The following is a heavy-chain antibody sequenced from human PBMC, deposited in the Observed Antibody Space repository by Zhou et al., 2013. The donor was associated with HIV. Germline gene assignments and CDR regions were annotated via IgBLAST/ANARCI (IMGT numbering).Heavy chain of an antibody. V-gene: IGHV1-69*12. D-gene: IGHD3-22*01. CDR3: ASATYYYDSSGYYNLFDY. CDR1: GGTLSTYG. CDR2: IIPIFGTT. Sequence: QVQLVQSGAEVKKPGSSVKVSCRSSGGTLSTYGISWVRQAPGQGLEWMGGIIPIFGTTNYAQKFQGRVTITADESTSTAYMELSSLRSEDTAVYYCASATYYYDSSGYYNLFDYWGQGTLVTVSS. J-gene: IGHJ4*02.